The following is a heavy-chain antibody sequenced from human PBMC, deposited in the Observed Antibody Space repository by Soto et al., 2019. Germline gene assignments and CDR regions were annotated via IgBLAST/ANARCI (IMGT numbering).Heavy chain of an antibody. CDR1: GFTLSSYW. D-gene: IGHD3-9*01. Sequence: EVQLVESGGGLVQPGGSLRLSCAASGFTLSSYWMHWVRQVPGKGLMWVSRIDSDGIRTNYADSVKGRFTISRDNAKNTLYLQMNYLSAEDTAVYYCARDLGKYDRYYFDYWGQGTRVTVSS. V-gene: IGHV3-74*01. CDR2: IDSDGIRT. J-gene: IGHJ4*02. CDR3: ARDLGKYDRYYFDY.